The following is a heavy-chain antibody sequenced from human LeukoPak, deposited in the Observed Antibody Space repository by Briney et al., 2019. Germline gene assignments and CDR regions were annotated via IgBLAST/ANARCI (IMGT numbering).Heavy chain of an antibody. CDR3: ARGTVDTIIDN. CDR2: IYYSGTT. V-gene: IGHV4-59*08. J-gene: IGHJ4*02. Sequence: SETLSLTCTVSGGFISSFYCSWIRQPPGKGLEWIGYIYYSGTTNYNPSLKSRVTISSDTSKNQFSLRLSSVTAVDTAVYYCARGTVDTIIDNWGQGTLVTVSS. D-gene: IGHD5-18*01. CDR1: GGFISSFY.